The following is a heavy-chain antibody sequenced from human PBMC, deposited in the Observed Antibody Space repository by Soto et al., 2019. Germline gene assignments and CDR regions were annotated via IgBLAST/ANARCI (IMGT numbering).Heavy chain of an antibody. V-gene: IGHV3-33*01. CDR1: GFTFSSYG. Sequence: QVQLVESGGGVVQPGRSLRLSCAASGFTFSSYGMHWVRQAPGKGLEWVAVIWYDGSNKYYADSVKGRFTISRDNSKNTLFLPINRLRAGDTAVYYCGRDGLGIGGATGDDYWGQGTLVTVSS. CDR3: GRDGLGIGGATGDDY. J-gene: IGHJ4*02. CDR2: IWYDGSNK. D-gene: IGHD1-26*01.